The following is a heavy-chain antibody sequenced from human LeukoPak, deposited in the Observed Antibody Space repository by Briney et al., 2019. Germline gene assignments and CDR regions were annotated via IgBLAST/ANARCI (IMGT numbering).Heavy chain of an antibody. CDR1: GFTFSSYG. CDR2: IWYGGSNK. CDR3: AAYYSSGWYSDYYYGMDV. V-gene: IGHV3-33*01. J-gene: IGHJ6*02. D-gene: IGHD6-19*01. Sequence: GGSQRLSCAASGFTFSSYGMHWVRQAPGKGLEWVAVIWYGGSNKYYADSVKGRFTISRDNSKNTLYLQMNSLRAEDTAVYYCAAYYSSGWYSDYYYGMDVWGQGTTVTVSS.